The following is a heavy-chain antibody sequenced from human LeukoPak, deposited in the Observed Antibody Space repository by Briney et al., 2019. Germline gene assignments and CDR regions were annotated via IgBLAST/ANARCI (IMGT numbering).Heavy chain of an antibody. CDR1: GGTFSSYA. CDR2: IIPIFGTA. Sequence: SVTVSFTASGGTFSSYAISWVRQAPGQGLEWMGGIIPIFGTANYAQKFQGRVTITADESTSIAYMELSSLRSEDTAVYYCASTHRDHMDDGFDYWGQGTLVTVSS. CDR3: ASTHRDHMDDGFDY. D-gene: IGHD2-21*01. V-gene: IGHV1-69*13. J-gene: IGHJ4*02.